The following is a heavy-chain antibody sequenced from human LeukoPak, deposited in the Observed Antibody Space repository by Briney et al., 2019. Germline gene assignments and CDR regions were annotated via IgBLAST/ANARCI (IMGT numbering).Heavy chain of an antibody. Sequence: ASVKVXCXASGYTFTSYYMXXXXXAPGQGLEWXGXIXXXXGXXXXXXXFQGRVXXXXXXXTSTVYMELSSLRSEDTAVYYCASGTYFDYWGQGTLVTVSS. CDR2: IXXXXGXX. D-gene: IGHD1-14*01. J-gene: IGHJ4*02. CDR1: GYTFTSYY. V-gene: IGHV1-46*01. CDR3: ASGTYFDY.